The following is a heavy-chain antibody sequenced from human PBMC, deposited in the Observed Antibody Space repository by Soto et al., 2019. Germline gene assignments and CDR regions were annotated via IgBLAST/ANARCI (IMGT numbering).Heavy chain of an antibody. V-gene: IGHV1-69*02. CDR3: ARLGRSSSYYYYMDV. CDR2: IIPILGIA. Sequence: SVKVSCKASGGTFSSYTISWVRRAPGQGLEWMGRIIPILGIANYAQKFQGRVTITADESTSTAYMELSSLRSEDTAVYYCARLGRSSSYYYYMDVWGKGTTVTVSS. J-gene: IGHJ6*03. CDR1: GGTFSSYT. D-gene: IGHD2-15*01.